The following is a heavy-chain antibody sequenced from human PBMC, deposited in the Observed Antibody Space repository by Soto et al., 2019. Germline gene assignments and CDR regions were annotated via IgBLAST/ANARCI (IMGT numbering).Heavy chain of an antibody. CDR1: VFTFSSYS. CDR3: ARVEAAAGIPD. V-gene: IGHV3-21*01. J-gene: IGHJ4*02. Sequence: PGGSLRLSCAASVFTFSSYSMNWVRQAPGKGLEWVSSISSSSSYIYYADSVKGRFTISRDNAKNSLYLQMNSLRAEDTAVYYCARVEAAAGIPDWGQGTLVTVSS. CDR2: ISSSSSYI. D-gene: IGHD6-13*01.